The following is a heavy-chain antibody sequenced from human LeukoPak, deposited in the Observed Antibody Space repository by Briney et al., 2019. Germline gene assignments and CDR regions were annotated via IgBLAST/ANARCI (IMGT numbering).Heavy chain of an antibody. J-gene: IGHJ6*03. Sequence: GRSLRLSCAASGFTFRSYGMHWVRQAPGKGLEWVAVIWYDGSNKYYADSVKGRFTISRDNSKNTLYLQMNSLRAEDAAVYYCAKDFGSIAAIYYSMDVWGKGTTVTVSS. CDR1: GFTFRSYG. V-gene: IGHV3-33*06. CDR2: IWYDGSNK. D-gene: IGHD6-6*01. CDR3: AKDFGSIAAIYYSMDV.